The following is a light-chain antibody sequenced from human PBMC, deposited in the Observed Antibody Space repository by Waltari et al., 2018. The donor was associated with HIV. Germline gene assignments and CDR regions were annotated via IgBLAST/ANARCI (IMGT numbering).Light chain of an antibody. J-gene: IGLJ2*01. CDR3: QSYDKFLSAWI. Sequence: VLTQPPSVSGAPGQRVNISCAGSASNIGADYRVHWYRLFPASAPKLLIFANPLRPSGVPDRFSGSRSGTSASLAIAGLQTEDEADYFCQSYDKFLSAWIFGGGTRVTVL. CDR1: ASNIGADYR. V-gene: IGLV1-40*01. CDR2: ANP.